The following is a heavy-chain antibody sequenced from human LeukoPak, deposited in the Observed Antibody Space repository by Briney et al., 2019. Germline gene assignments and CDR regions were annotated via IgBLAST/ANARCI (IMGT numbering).Heavy chain of an antibody. D-gene: IGHD3-3*01. CDR1: GYSISSGYY. CDR3: ATSPYDFWSGYPTRFDY. Sequence: KPSETLFLTCAVSGYSISSGYYWGWIRQPPGKGLEWIGSIYHSGSTYYNPSLKSRVTISVDTSKNQFSLKLSSVTAADTAVYYCATSPYDFWSGYPTRFDYWGQGTLVTVSS. V-gene: IGHV4-38-2*01. CDR2: IYHSGST. J-gene: IGHJ4*02.